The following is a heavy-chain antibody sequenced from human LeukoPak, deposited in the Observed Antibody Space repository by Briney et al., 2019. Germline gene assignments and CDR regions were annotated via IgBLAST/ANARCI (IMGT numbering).Heavy chain of an antibody. J-gene: IGHJ4*02. CDR1: GFTFSSHA. CDR2: LIENGATT. Sequence: GGSLRLSCAASGFTFSSHAMSWVRRAPGKGLEWVSGLIENGATTYYADSVKGRFTISRDNSRITMYLQMNSLRVEDTAVYYCVKDYQVGNSPAFGDYWGQGTLVTISS. V-gene: IGHV3-23*01. CDR3: VKDYQVGNSPAFGDY. D-gene: IGHD1-26*01.